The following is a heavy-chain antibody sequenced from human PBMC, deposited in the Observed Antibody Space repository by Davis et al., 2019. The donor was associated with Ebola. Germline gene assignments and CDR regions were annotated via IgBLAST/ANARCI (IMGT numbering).Heavy chain of an antibody. CDR3: AAPQLSLLRWYYGMDV. D-gene: IGHD5-18*01. V-gene: IGHV1-3*01. J-gene: IGHJ6*02. CDR1: GYTFTSYA. CDR2: INAGNGNT. Sequence: ASVKVSCKASGYTFTSYAMHWVRQAPGQRLEWMGWINAGNGNTKYSQKFQGRVTITRDTSASTAYMELSSLRSEDTAVYYCAAPQLSLLRWYYGMDVWGQGTTVTVSS.